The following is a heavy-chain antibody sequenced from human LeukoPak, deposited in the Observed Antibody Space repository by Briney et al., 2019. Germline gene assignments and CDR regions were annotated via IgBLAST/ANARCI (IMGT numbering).Heavy chain of an antibody. CDR1: GGTFSSYA. J-gene: IGHJ6*02. V-gene: IGHV1-69*04. D-gene: IGHD3-22*01. Sequence: ASVKVSCKASGGTFSSYAISWVRQAPGQGLEWMGRTIPILGIANYAQKFQGRVTITADKSTSTAYMELSSLRSEDTAVYYCAYYSSGRVYYYYGMDVWGQGTTVTVSS. CDR3: AYYSSGRVYYYYGMDV. CDR2: TIPILGIA.